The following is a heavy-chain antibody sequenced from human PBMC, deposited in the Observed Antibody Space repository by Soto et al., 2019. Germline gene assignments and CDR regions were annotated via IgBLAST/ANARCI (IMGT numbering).Heavy chain of an antibody. J-gene: IGHJ4*02. CDR1: GFIFSSYG. V-gene: IGHV3-30*18. Sequence: QEQLVQSGGGVVQPGRSLRLSCAASGFIFSSYGMHWVRQAPGKGLEWVAVISYDGSNEYYADSVHGRFTISRDNSKQTQYLQMKSLRTEDPAVYFCGNLLWVGIIVVGASGGPGDYLGQGTLVSVSS. D-gene: IGHD6-13*01. CDR3: GNLLWVGIIVVGASGGPGDY. CDR2: ISYDGSNE.